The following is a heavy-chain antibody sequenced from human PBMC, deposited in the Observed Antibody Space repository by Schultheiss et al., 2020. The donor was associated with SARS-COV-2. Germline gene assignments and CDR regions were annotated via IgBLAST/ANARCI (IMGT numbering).Heavy chain of an antibody. J-gene: IGHJ2*01. V-gene: IGHV1-2*02. Sequence: ASVKVSCKASGYTFTGYYMHWVRQAPGQGLEWMGWINPNSGGTNYAQKFQGRVTMTRDTSISTAYMELSRLRSDDTAVYYCAREEPIYGDYGSEYFDLWGRGTLVTVSS. D-gene: IGHD4-17*01. CDR1: GYTFTGYY. CDR2: INPNSGGT. CDR3: AREEPIYGDYGSEYFDL.